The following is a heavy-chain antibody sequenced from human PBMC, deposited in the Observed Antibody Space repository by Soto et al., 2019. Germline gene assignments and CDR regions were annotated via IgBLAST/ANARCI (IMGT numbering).Heavy chain of an antibody. CDR2: ISGSGVAK. CDR3: AKDRSPGATTWNVY. V-gene: IGHV3-23*01. J-gene: IGHJ1*01. CDR1: GFTFSSSA. Sequence: GGSLRLSCVVSGFTFSSSAINWVRQAPGKGLEWVSTISGSGVAKFYADSVKGRFTISRDNSNNTVSLQMSSLRAEDAAVYYCAKDRSPGATTWNVYWGQGTLVTVSS. D-gene: IGHD1-1*01.